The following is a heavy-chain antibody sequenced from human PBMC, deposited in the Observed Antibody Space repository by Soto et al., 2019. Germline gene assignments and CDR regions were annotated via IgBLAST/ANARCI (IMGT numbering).Heavy chain of an antibody. V-gene: IGHV3-23*01. CDR1: GSSFRDYY. CDR2: ISGGGGTT. J-gene: IGHJ6*02. Sequence: PGGSLRLSCAASGSSFRDYYMSWIRQSPGQGLEWVAAISGGGGTTYYGDSVEGRFTMSRDNSKNTLYLQMNSLRADDTAVYYCARGPRAPPPHDYGMDVWGQGTTVTVSS. CDR3: ARGPRAPPPHDYGMDV.